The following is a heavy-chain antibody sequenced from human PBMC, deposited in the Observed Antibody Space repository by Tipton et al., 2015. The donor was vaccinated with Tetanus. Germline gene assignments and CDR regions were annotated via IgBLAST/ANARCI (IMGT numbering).Heavy chain of an antibody. CDR3: ARGRYYDYVWGSYRRFGFDY. CDR1: GGSISSYY. J-gene: IGHJ4*02. V-gene: IGHV4-59*12. D-gene: IGHD3-16*02. Sequence: TLSLTCTVSGGSISSYYWSWIRQPPGKGLEWIGYIYYSGSTNYNPSLKSRVTISVDTSKNQFSLKLSSVTAADTAVYYCARGRYYDYVWGSYRRFGFDYWGQGPLVTVSS. CDR2: IYYSGST.